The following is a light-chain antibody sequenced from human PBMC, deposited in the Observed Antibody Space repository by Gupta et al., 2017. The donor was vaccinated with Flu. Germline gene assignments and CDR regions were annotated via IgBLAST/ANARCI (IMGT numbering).Light chain of an antibody. CDR2: WAS. V-gene: IGKV4-1*01. J-gene: IGKJ4*01. CDR3: QQYYSTPPT. CDR1: QSVLYSSNNRNY. Sequence: DIVMTQSPDSLAVSLGERAGINCKSSQSVLYSSNNRNYLAWYQQKAGQPPKVLIYWASTRESGVPDRFRGSGSGTDFTLTITSLQAEDVAVYYCQQYYSTPPTFGGGTKVEIK.